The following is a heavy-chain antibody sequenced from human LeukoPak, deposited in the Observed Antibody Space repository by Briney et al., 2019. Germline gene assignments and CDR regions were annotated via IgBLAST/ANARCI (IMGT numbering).Heavy chain of an antibody. V-gene: IGHV1-69*05. D-gene: IGHD1-26*01. CDR2: IIPIFGTA. J-gene: IGHJ3*02. CDR1: GGTFSSYA. CDR3: ARGTSGGYSYPIGAFDI. Sequence: GASVKVSCKASGGTFSSYAISWVRQAPGQGLEWMGGIIPIFGTANYAQKFQGRVTITTDESTSTAYMELSSLRSEDTAVYYCARGTSGGYSYPIGAFDIWGQGTMVTVSS.